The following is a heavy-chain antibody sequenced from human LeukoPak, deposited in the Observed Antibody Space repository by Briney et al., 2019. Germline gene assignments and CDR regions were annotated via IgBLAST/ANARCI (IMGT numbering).Heavy chain of an antibody. CDR1: GFTVSSNY. CDR2: IYSGGST. CDR3: ARAAYYYDSSGLGAFDY. V-gene: IGHV3-53*01. J-gene: IGHJ4*02. D-gene: IGHD3-22*01. Sequence: GGSLRLSCAASGFTVSSNYMSWVRQAPGKGLEWVSVIYSGGSTYYADFVKGRFTISRDNSKNTLYLQMNSLRAEDTAVYYCARAAYYYDSSGLGAFDYWGQGTLVTVSS.